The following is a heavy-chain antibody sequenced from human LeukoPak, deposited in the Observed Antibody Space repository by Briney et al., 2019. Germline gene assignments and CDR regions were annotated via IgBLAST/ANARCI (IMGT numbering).Heavy chain of an antibody. V-gene: IGHV3-9*03. J-gene: IGHJ4*02. CDR3: AKDMSSSWYSALFDY. D-gene: IGHD6-13*01. Sequence: PGGSLRLSCAASGFTFDDYAMHWVRQAPGKGLEWVSGISWNSGSIGYADPVKGRFTISRDNAKNSLYLQMNSLRAEDMALYYCAKDMSSSWYSALFDYWSQGTLVTVSS. CDR1: GFTFDDYA. CDR2: ISWNSGSI.